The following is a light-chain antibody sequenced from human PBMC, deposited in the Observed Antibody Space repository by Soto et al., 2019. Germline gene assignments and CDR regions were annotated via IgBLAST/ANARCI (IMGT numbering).Light chain of an antibody. V-gene: IGLV1-47*01. CDR2: RNS. CDR1: SSNIGSNY. J-gene: IGLJ2*01. Sequence: QSVLTQPPSASGTPGQRVTISCSGSSSNIGSNYVYWYQQLPGTVPQLLIYRNSERPSGVPDRSSGSKSGTSASLAISGLRSEDEADYYCAAWDDSLRGVVFGGGTKVTVL. CDR3: AAWDDSLRGVV.